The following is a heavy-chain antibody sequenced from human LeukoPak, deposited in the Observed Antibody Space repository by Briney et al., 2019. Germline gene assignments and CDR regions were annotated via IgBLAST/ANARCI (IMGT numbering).Heavy chain of an antibody. V-gene: IGHV3-66*02. CDR1: GITVSSSY. J-gene: IGHJ4*02. D-gene: IGHD6-13*01. Sequence: GGSLRLSCAASGITVSSSYMSWVRQAPGKGLEGVSVIYSGGGGSAYYADSVKGRFTISRDNSKNTLYLQMNSLRGEDTAVYYCARIAAAGPFDYWGQGTLVTVSS. CDR3: ARIAAAGPFDY. CDR2: IYSGGGGSA.